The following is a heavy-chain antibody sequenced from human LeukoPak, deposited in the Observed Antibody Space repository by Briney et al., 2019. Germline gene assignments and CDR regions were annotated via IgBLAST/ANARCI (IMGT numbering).Heavy chain of an antibody. CDR2: INSDGRST. J-gene: IGHJ4*02. CDR1: GFTFSSYW. CDR3: ARVALVSGPSYGSESEAADY. Sequence: GGSLRLSCAASGFTFSSYWMHWVRQAPGKGLVGVSRINSDGRSTNYADSVKGRFTISRDNPKNSLYLQMNSLRAEDTAVYYCARVALVSGPSYGSESEAADYWGQGTLVTVSS. D-gene: IGHD3-10*01. V-gene: IGHV3-74*01.